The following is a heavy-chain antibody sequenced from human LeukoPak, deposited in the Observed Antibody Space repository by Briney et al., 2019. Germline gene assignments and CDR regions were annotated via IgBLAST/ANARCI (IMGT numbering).Heavy chain of an antibody. CDR1: GGSISSGGYS. J-gene: IGHJ4*02. CDR2: IYHSGST. V-gene: IGHV4-30-2*01. CDR3: ARRVVAGTLDH. Sequence: SETLSLTCAVSGGSISSGGYSWSWLRQPPGKGLEWIGYIYHSGSTYYNPSLKSRVTISVDRSKNQFSLKLSSVTAADTAVYYCARRVVAGTLDHWGQGTLVTVSS. D-gene: IGHD6-19*01.